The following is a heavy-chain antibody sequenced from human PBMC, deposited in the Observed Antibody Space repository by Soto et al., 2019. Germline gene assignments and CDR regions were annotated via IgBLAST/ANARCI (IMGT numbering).Heavy chain of an antibody. Sequence: EASVKVSCKASGYTFTGYYMHWVRQAPGQGLEWMGWINPNSGGTNYAQKFQGRVTMTRDTSISTAYMELSRLRSDDTAVYYCARVGYDLRGEDAFDIWGQGTMVTVSS. CDR1: GYTFTGYY. CDR3: ARVGYDLRGEDAFDI. CDR2: INPNSGGT. D-gene: IGHD3-3*01. J-gene: IGHJ3*02. V-gene: IGHV1-2*02.